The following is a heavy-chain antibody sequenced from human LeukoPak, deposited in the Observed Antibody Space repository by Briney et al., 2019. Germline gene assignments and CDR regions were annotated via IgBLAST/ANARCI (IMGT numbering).Heavy chain of an antibody. V-gene: IGHV4-34*01. CDR3: ARGGGAIYYYYGMDV. D-gene: IGHD3-16*01. J-gene: IGHJ6*02. Sequence: TSETLSLTCAVYGGSFSGYYWSWIRQPPGKGLEWIGEINHSGSTNYNPSLKSRVTISVYTSKNQFSLKLSSVTAADTAVYYCARGGGAIYYYYGMDVWGQGTTVTVSS. CDR2: INHSGST. CDR1: GGSFSGYY.